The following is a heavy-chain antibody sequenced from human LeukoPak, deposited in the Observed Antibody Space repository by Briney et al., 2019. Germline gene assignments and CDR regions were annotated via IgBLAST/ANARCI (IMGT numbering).Heavy chain of an antibody. J-gene: IGHJ4*02. Sequence: GASVKVSCKASGYTFTGYYMHWVRQAPGQGLEWMGWINPNSGGTNYAQKFQGRVTMTRDTSISTAYMELSRLRSEDTAVYYCARGRVTMVRGVPAPRNDYWGQGTLVTVSS. D-gene: IGHD3-10*01. CDR2: INPNSGGT. CDR3: ARGRVTMVRGVPAPRNDY. CDR1: GYTFTGYY. V-gene: IGHV1-2*02.